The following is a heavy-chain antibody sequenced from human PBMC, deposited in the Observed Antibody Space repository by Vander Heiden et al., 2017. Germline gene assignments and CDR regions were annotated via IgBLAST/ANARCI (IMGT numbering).Heavy chain of an antibody. V-gene: IGHV5-51*01. CDR2: IYPCDSNT. CDR1: GYSFSKNW. Sequence: EVQLVQSGAEVKKPGESLKISCKGSGYSFSKNWIAWVRQMPGKGLEWMGIIYPCDSNTRYSPSFQGQVTISADKSISTAYLQWSSLKASDTAMYYCARHLHITVPGKGWFDPWGQGTLVTVSS. J-gene: IGHJ5*02. CDR3: ARHLHITVPGKGWFDP. D-gene: IGHD6-19*01.